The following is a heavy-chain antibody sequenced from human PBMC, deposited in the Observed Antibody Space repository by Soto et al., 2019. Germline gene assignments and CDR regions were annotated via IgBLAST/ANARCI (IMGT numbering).Heavy chain of an antibody. J-gene: IGHJ5*02. Sequence: VTLKESGPVLVKPTETLTLRCTVSGLSITDSEMGVSWIRQHPGQPLEWLAHIDSSGEKSYRTFLKSRLALSKDTSKSQIVLTMTNMDPADTATYYCARRHLAVAVSPWFDPWGQGIPVTVSS. D-gene: IGHD6-19*01. CDR1: GLSITDSEMG. CDR3: ARRHLAVAVSPWFDP. V-gene: IGHV2-26*01. CDR2: IDSSGEK.